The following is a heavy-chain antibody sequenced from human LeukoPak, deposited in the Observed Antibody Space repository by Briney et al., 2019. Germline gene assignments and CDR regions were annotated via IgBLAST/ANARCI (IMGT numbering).Heavy chain of an antibody. V-gene: IGHV4-59*08. Sequence: PSETLSLTCTVSGGSISSYYWSWIRQTPGKGLEWIGDIYYSGSTNYNPSLKSRVTISVDTSKNQFSLKLSSVTAADTAVYYCARHTDIAPLSSLKYWGQGTLFTASS. D-gene: IGHD6-13*01. J-gene: IGHJ4*02. CDR3: ARHTDIAPLSSLKY. CDR1: GGSISSYY. CDR2: IYYSGST.